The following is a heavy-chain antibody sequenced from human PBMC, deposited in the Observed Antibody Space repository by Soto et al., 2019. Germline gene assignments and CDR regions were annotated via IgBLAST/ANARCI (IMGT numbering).Heavy chain of an antibody. D-gene: IGHD6-13*01. CDR3: ARLSGIAAAGKSWFNP. Sequence: PGESLKFSCKGSGYSFTSYRIGRVRQMPGKGLEWLGIIYPGYSDTRYSPSFQGQVTISADKSISTAYLQWCSQKGTHTAMYYCARLSGIAAAGKSWFNPCGQGTRVAVAS. V-gene: IGHV5-51*01. CDR1: GYSFTSYR. J-gene: IGHJ5*02. CDR2: IYPGYSDT.